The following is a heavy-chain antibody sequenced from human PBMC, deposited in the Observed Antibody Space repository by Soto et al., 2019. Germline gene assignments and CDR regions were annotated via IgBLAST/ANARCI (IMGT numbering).Heavy chain of an antibody. CDR1: GDTFSTYS. Sequence: GASVKVSCKVSGDTFSTYSISWVRQAPGQGLEWLGGIIPILGTANYAQKFQGRVTITADESTSTAYMELSSLRSEDTAVYYCARVRRFLEWLPDYYYGMDVWGQGTTVTVSS. D-gene: IGHD3-3*01. CDR3: ARVRRFLEWLPDYYYGMDV. J-gene: IGHJ6*02. V-gene: IGHV1-69*13. CDR2: IIPILGTA.